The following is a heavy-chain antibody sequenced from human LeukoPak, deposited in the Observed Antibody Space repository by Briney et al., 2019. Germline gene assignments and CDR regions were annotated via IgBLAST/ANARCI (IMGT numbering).Heavy chain of an antibody. CDR2: ISYSGST. CDR1: GGSISDYL. D-gene: IGHD3-16*01. J-gene: IGHJ6*02. CDR3: ARVETYYYGLDV. V-gene: IGHV4-59*12. Sequence: SETLSLTCTVSGGSISDYLWSWTRQPPGKGLEWIGHISYSGSTKYNPSLKTRVTMSIDTSKRQFSLNLPSVTAADTAVYYCARVETYYYGLDVWGQGTAVTVSS.